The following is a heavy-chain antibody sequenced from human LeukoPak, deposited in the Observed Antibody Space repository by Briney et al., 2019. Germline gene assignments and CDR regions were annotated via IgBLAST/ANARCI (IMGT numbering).Heavy chain of an antibody. CDR1: GFAFSVYA. D-gene: IGHD3-10*01. Sequence: KPGGSLRLSCSASGFAFSVYAMSWLRQPPGKGLEWIGYIYYSGSTYYNPSLKSRVTISIDTSKSQFSLKLDSVTAADTAVYYCARSSTSPMVRGVFRTWGQGTPVTVSS. CDR3: ARSSTSPMVRGVFRT. CDR2: IYYSGST. V-gene: IGHV4-31*02. J-gene: IGHJ5*02.